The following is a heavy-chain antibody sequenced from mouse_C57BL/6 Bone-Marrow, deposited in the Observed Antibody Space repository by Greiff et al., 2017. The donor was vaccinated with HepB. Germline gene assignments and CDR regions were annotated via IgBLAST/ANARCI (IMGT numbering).Heavy chain of an antibody. J-gene: IGHJ2*01. CDR3: ARGIDYGSSYRYFDY. CDR2: IFPGSGST. V-gene: IGHV1-75*01. Sequence: VQLQQSGPELVKPGASVKISCKASGYTFTDYYINWVKQRPGQGLEWIGWIFPGSGSTYYNEKFKGKATLTVDKSSSTAYMLLSSLTSEDSAVYFCARGIDYGSSYRYFDYWGQGTTLTVSS. CDR1: GYTFTDYY. D-gene: IGHD1-1*01.